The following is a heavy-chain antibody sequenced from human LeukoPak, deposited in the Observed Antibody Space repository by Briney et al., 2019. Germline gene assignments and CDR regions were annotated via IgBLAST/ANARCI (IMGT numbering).Heavy chain of an antibody. D-gene: IGHD5-18*01. CDR1: GFTFSSYE. CDR3: ARDRGLNSYGLDY. CDR2: ISSSGTTK. V-gene: IGHV3-48*03. Sequence: PGGSLKLPCAASGFTFSSYEMNWVRQAPGKGLEGVSYISSSGTTKYYADSVKGRFTISRDNVKNSLYLQMNSLRAEDTAVYYCARDRGLNSYGLDYWGQGTLVTVSS. J-gene: IGHJ4*02.